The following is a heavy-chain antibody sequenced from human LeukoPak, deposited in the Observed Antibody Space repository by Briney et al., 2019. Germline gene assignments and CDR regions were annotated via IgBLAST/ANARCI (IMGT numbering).Heavy chain of an antibody. V-gene: IGHV3-23*01. CDR2: ISGSGSGT. J-gene: IGHJ4*02. CDR3: VKDLGRYRNNCFDY. Sequence: TGGSLRLSCAASGFTFSSYSMNWVRQAPEKGLEWVSTISGSGSGTYYADSVKGRFTISRDDSKNTLYLQMNSLRAEDTAVYYCVKDLGRYRNNCFDYWGQGTLVTVSS. D-gene: IGHD1-26*01. CDR1: GFTFSSYS.